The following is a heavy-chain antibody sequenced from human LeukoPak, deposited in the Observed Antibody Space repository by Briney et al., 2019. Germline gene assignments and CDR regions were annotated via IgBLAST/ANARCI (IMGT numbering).Heavy chain of an antibody. D-gene: IGHD1-7*01. V-gene: IGHV1-8*01. CDR2: MNPNSGNT. J-gene: IGHJ3*02. CDR1: GYTFTSYD. CDR3: ATVITGTTNDAFDI. Sequence: ASVEVSCKASGYTFTSYDINWVRQATGQGLEWMGWMNPNSGNTGYAQKFQGRVTMTRNTSISTAYMELSSLRSEDTAVYYCATVITGTTNDAFDIWGQGTMVTVSS.